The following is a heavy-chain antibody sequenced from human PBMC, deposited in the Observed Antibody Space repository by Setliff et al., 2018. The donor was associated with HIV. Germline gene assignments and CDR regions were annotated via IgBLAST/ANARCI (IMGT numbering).Heavy chain of an antibody. Sequence: ASVKVSCKASGYTFTSYYMHWVRQAPGQGLEWMGVINPGGGSTTYAQKFQGRVTMTRDTSTSTVYMELSSLRSQDTAMYYCARGWGGQDSYYYGMDVWGQGTAVTVSS. V-gene: IGHV1-46*01. CDR2: INPGGGST. CDR3: ARGWGGQDSYYYGMDV. CDR1: GYTFTSYY. J-gene: IGHJ6*02. D-gene: IGHD3-16*01.